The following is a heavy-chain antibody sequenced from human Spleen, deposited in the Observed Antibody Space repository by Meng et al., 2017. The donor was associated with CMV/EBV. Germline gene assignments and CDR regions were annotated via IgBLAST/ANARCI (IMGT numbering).Heavy chain of an antibody. Sequence: QVQLQQWGAGLLNPSETLSLTCAVYGGSFSGYYWSWIRQPPGKGLEWIGEINHSGSTNYNPSLKNRVTISVDTSKNQFSLKLSSVTAADTAVYYCAREPWFDPWGQGTLVTSPQ. CDR2: INHSGST. D-gene: IGHD1-26*01. CDR1: GGSFSGYY. V-gene: IGHV4-34*01. CDR3: AREPWFDP. J-gene: IGHJ5*02.